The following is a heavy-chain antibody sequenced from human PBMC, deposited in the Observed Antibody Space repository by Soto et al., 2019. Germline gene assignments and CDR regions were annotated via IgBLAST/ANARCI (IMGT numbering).Heavy chain of an antibody. Sequence: PVGSLRLSCAASGFTFSSYGMHWVRQAPGKGLEWVAVIWYDGSNKYYADSVKGRFTISRDNSKNTLYLQMNSLRAEDTAVYYCARGTLGDFWSGYRLRYYYGMDVWGQGTTVTVSS. CDR3: ARGTLGDFWSGYRLRYYYGMDV. J-gene: IGHJ6*02. CDR2: IWYDGSNK. V-gene: IGHV3-33*01. D-gene: IGHD3-3*01. CDR1: GFTFSSYG.